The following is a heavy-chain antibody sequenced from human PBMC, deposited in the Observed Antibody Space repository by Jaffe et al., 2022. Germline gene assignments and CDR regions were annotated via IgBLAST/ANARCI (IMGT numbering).Heavy chain of an antibody. D-gene: IGHD5-12*01. CDR3: ARVATITYYYYYMDV. CDR2: IYYSGST. J-gene: IGHJ6*03. CDR1: GGSISSSSYY. Sequence: QLQLQESGPGLVKPSETLSLTCTVSGGSISSSSYYWGWIRQPPGKGLEWIGSIYYSGSTYYNPSLKSRVTISVDTSKNQFSLKLSSVTAADTAVYYCARVATITYYYYYMDVWGKGTTVTVSS. V-gene: IGHV4-39*01.